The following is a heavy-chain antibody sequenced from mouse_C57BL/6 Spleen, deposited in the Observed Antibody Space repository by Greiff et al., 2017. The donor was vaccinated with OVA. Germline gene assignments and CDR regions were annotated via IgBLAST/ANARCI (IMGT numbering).Heavy chain of an antibody. Sequence: EVMLVESGGGLVKPGGSLKLSCAASGFTFSSYAMSWVRQTPEKRLEWVATISDGGSYTYYPDNVKSRFTISRDNAKNNLYLQMSHLKSEDTAMYYCARVYYYGSSPSWYFDVWGTGTTVTVSS. D-gene: IGHD1-1*01. CDR2: ISDGGSYT. J-gene: IGHJ1*03. CDR1: GFTFSSYA. V-gene: IGHV5-4*03. CDR3: ARVYYYGSSPSWYFDV.